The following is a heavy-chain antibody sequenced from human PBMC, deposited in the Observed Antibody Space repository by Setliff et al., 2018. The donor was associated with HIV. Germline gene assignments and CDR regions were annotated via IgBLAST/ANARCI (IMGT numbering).Heavy chain of an antibody. V-gene: IGHV4-61*09. CDR3: ARASTMIVVVIKGFDI. CDR1: GGSISSGSFY. J-gene: IGHJ3*02. Sequence: PSETLSLTCTVSGGSISSGSFYWSWIRQPAGKGLEWIGHIYTSGSTDYNPSLKSRVSISVDTSKNQFSLKLSSVTAADTAVYYCARASTMIVVVIKGFDIWGQGTMVTV. CDR2: IYTSGST. D-gene: IGHD3-22*01.